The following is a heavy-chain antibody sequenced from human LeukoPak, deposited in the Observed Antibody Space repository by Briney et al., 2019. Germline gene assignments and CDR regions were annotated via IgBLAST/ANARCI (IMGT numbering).Heavy chain of an antibody. CDR3: ARDQKNYYYMDV. CDR2: INWNGGST. J-gene: IGHJ6*03. V-gene: IGHV3-20*04. CDR1: GFTFDDYG. Sequence: AGSLRLSCAASGFTFDDYGMSWVRQAPGKGLEWVSGINWNGGSTGYADSVKGRFTISRDNAKNSLYLQMNSLRAEDTALYYCARDQKNYYYMDVWGKGTTVTVSS.